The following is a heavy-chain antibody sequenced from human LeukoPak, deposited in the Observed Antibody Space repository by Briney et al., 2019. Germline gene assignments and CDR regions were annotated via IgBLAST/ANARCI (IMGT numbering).Heavy chain of an antibody. J-gene: IGHJ4*02. CDR1: GYTFTGYY. CDR2: INPNSGGT. D-gene: IGHD2-2*01. Sequence: ASVKVSCKASGYTFTGYYMHWVRQAPGQGLEWMGWINPNSGGTNYAQKFQGRVTMTRDTSISTAYMELSRLRSDDTAVYYCARDVLSYGDSGVDYWGQGTLVTVSS. V-gene: IGHV1-2*02. CDR3: ARDVLSYGDSGVDY.